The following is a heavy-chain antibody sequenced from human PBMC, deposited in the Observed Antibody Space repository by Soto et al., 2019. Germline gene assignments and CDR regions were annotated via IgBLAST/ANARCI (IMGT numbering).Heavy chain of an antibody. D-gene: IGHD1-26*01. V-gene: IGHV4-39*01. CDR2: IFHTGST. Sequence: SETLSLTCTVSGGSISSSSYYWGWIRQPPGKGLEWIGHIFHTGSTYSNPSLKSRVTMSVDTSKNQLSLSLSSVTATDTAVYYCARRRIVVATDFDFWGQGTLVTVSS. J-gene: IGHJ4*02. CDR3: ARRRIVVATDFDF. CDR1: GGSISSSSYY.